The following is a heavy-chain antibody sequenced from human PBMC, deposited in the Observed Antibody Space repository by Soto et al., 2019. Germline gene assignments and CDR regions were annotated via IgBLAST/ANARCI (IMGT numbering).Heavy chain of an antibody. CDR1: GDSVSSNSAA. D-gene: IGHD1-1*01. J-gene: IGHJ5*02. Sequence: SQTHSLTCAISGDSVSSNSAAWNWIRQSPSRGLEWLGRTYYRSKWYKEYAASVKSRITINPDTSKNQFSLQLNSVSPEDTAVYYCVRTGGWLDTWGQGTLVTVSS. CDR3: VRTGGWLDT. V-gene: IGHV6-1*01. CDR2: TYYRSKWYK.